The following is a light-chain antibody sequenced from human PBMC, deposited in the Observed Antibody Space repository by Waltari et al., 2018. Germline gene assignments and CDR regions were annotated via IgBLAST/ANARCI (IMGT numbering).Light chain of an antibody. CDR1: PSIGSS. J-gene: IGKJ3*01. Sequence: EIVLTQSPDFQSVTPKEKVTITCRASPSIGSSLHWYQQKPDQSPKLLIKYAAQSFAGVHSRFSGSGSGTDFTLIINSLEAEDAATYYCHQSSSLPFTFGPGTKVDIK. V-gene: IGKV6-21*01. CDR3: HQSSSLPFT. CDR2: YAA.